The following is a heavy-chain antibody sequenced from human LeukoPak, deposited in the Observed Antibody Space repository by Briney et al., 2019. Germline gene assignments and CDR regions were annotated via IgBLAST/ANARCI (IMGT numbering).Heavy chain of an antibody. CDR1: GFTFSSYS. D-gene: IGHD3-22*01. J-gene: IGHJ4*02. Sequence: GRSLRLSCAASGFTFSSYSMNWVRQAPGKGLEWVSYISTTGSTIYYADSVKGRFTISRDNAKNSLYLQVNSLRDEDTAVYYCARDRSSSGYYPFDYWGQGTLVTVSS. CDR2: ISTTGSTI. CDR3: ARDRSSSGYYPFDY. V-gene: IGHV3-48*02.